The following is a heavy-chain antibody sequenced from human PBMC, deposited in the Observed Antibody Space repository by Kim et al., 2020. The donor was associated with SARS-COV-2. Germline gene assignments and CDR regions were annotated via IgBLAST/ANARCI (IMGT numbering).Heavy chain of an antibody. V-gene: IGHV3-23*01. Sequence: GGSLRLSCAASGFTFSSYAMSWVRQAPGKGLEWVSAISGSGGSTYYADSVKGRFTISRDNSKNTLYLQMYSLRAVDTAVYYCAKGRDSSGYYYPSIDYWGQGTLVTVAS. CDR1: GFTFSSYA. CDR2: ISGSGGST. CDR3: AKGRDSSGYYYPSIDY. D-gene: IGHD3-22*01. J-gene: IGHJ4*02.